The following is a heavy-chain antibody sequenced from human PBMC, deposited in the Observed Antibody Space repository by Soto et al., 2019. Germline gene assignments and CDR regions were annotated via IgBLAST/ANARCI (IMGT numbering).Heavy chain of an antibody. V-gene: IGHV1-46*03. CDR1: GYIFTNYY. Sequence: ASVKVSCKASGYIFTNYYMHWVRQAPGQGLEWMGTISAGGGYATYAQKFQGRVTMTRDTSTSTVYMELSSLRSEDTAVYYCARALDYYDSSGYYDYWGQGNLVTFSS. D-gene: IGHD3-22*01. CDR2: ISAGGGYA. CDR3: ARALDYYDSSGYYDY. J-gene: IGHJ4*02.